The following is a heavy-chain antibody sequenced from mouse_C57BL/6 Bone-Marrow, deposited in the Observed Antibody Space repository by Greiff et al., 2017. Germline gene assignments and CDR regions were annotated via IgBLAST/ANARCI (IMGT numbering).Heavy chain of an antibody. V-gene: IGHV1-59*01. CDR1: GYTFTSYW. CDR3: ARSYYYGSRWIY. D-gene: IGHD1-1*01. Sequence: VQLQQPGAELVRPGTSVKLSCKASGYTFTSYWMHWVKQRPGQGLEWIGVIDPSDSYTNYNQKFKGKATLTVDTTSSTAYMQLSSLTSEDSAVXYWARSYYYGSRWIYWGQGTTLTVSS. CDR2: IDPSDSYT. J-gene: IGHJ2*01.